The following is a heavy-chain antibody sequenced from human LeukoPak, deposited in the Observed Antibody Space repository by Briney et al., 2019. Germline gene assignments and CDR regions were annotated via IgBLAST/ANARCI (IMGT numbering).Heavy chain of an antibody. V-gene: IGHV7-4-1*02. D-gene: IGHD3-22*01. CDR1: GYIFTDYA. Sequence: ASVKVSCKSSGYIFTDYAINWVRQAPGQGLECMGWITTNTGNPTYAQGFTGHFVFSLDTSLNTAYLHLSSVKADDTAVYFCARGRPSYDISDYYNYFDYWGQGTLVTVSS. J-gene: IGHJ4*02. CDR3: ARGRPSYDISDYYNYFDY. CDR2: ITTNTGNP.